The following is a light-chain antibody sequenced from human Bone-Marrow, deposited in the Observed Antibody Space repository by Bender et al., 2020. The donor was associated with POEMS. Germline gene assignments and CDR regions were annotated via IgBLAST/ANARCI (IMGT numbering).Light chain of an antibody. CDR2: EVT. J-gene: IGLJ2*01. V-gene: IGLV2-14*01. CDR1: SSDVGDYDF. CDR3: ASYTTTSAI. Sequence: QSALTQPASVSGSPGQTITISCTAASSDVGDYDFVSWYQQHPGKAPQLMIYEVTNRPSGVSHRFSATKSGNTAYLIISGLQAEDEADYYCASYTTTSAIFGGGTKLTVL.